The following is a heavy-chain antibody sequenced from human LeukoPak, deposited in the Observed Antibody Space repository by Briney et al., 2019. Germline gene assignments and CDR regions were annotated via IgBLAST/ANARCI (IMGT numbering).Heavy chain of an antibody. V-gene: IGHV3-30*02. CDR1: GFTFSSYD. J-gene: IGHJ3*02. CDR3: ARALLPDDAFDI. Sequence: PGGSLRLSCAASGFTFSSYDMHWVRRAPGNGLEWVAFIRYDGSNKYNADSVKGRFTISRDNSKNTLYLQMNSLRAEDTAVCYCARALLPDDAFDIWGQGTMVTVSS. D-gene: IGHD3-22*01. CDR2: IRYDGSNK.